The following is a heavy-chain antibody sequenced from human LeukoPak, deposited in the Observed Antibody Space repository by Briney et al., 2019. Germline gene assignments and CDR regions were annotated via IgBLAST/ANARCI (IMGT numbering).Heavy chain of an antibody. CDR1: GGTFSNYA. V-gene: IGHV1-69*13. Sequence: ASVKVSCKASGGTFSNYAITWVRQAPGQGLEWMGGIIPIFGTANYAQKFQGRVTITADESAGTAYMELSSLRSEDTAVYYCARGVGTAMVSCDYWGQGTLVTVSS. J-gene: IGHJ4*02. D-gene: IGHD5-18*01. CDR3: ARGVGTAMVSCDY. CDR2: IIPIFGTA.